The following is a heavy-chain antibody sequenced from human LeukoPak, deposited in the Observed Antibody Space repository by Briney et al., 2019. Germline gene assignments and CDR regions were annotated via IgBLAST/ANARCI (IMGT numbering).Heavy chain of an antibody. Sequence: ASQTLSLTCTVSGGSISSGGYYWSWIRQHPGKGLEWIGYIYYSGSTYYNPSLKSRVTISVDTSKNQFSLKLSSVTAADTAVYYCARQWAAAGHPLWFDPWGQGTLVTVSS. V-gene: IGHV4-31*03. CDR1: GGSISSGGYY. J-gene: IGHJ5*02. CDR3: ARQWAAAGHPLWFDP. D-gene: IGHD6-13*01. CDR2: IYYSGST.